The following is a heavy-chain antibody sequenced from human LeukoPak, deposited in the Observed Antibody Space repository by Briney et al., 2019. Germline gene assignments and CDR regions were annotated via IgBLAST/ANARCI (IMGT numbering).Heavy chain of an antibody. D-gene: IGHD3-9*01. Sequence: PGGSLRLSCAASGFTVSSNYMSWVRQAPGKGLEWVSVIYSGGSTYYADSVKGRFTISRDNSKNTLYLQMNSLRAEDTAVYYCARVMYYDILTGPRQYYFDYWGQGTLVTVSS. CDR1: GFTVSSNY. CDR2: IYSGGST. J-gene: IGHJ4*02. CDR3: ARVMYYDILTGPRQYYFDY. V-gene: IGHV3-53*01.